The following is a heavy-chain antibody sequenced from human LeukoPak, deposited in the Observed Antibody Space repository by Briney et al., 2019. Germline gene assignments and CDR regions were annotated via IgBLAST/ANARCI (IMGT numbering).Heavy chain of an antibody. Sequence: PSETLSLTCSISGDYISSSSYYWGWIRQPPGKGLEWIGNIYYTGRTYYNPSPKSRVSESIDTSRNEFSLKLSSVTAADTAVYYCVRLYYYDASGPPLWGQGTLVIVSS. CDR2: IYYTGRT. CDR3: VRLYYYDASGPPL. CDR1: GDYISSSSYY. V-gene: IGHV4-39*01. D-gene: IGHD3-22*01. J-gene: IGHJ4*01.